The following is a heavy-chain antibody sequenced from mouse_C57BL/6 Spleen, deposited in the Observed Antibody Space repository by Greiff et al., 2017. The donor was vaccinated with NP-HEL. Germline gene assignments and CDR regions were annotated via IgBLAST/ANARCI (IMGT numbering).Heavy chain of an antibody. J-gene: IGHJ2*01. Sequence: VQLQQSGPELVKPGASVKISCKASGYTFTDYYMNWVKQSHGKSLEWIGDINPNNGGSSYNQKFKGKATLTVDKSSSTAYMELRSLTSEDSAVYYCAFGGYYFDYWGQGTTLTVSS. D-gene: IGHD1-1*02. CDR1: GYTFTDYY. CDR3: AFGGYYFDY. CDR2: INPNNGGS. V-gene: IGHV1-26*01.